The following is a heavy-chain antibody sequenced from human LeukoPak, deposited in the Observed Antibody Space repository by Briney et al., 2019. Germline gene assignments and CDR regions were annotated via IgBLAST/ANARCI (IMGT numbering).Heavy chain of an antibody. Sequence: GGSLRLSCAASGFPFNSYWMSWVRQAPGKGLEWVANIKQDGSDKYYVDSVKGRFTISRDNAKNTLYLQMNSLRAEDTAVYYCARDRSTYYYDSSGPSDYWGQGTLVTVSS. CDR2: IKQDGSDK. CDR1: GFPFNSYW. J-gene: IGHJ4*02. D-gene: IGHD3-22*01. V-gene: IGHV3-7*01. CDR3: ARDRSTYYYDSSGPSDY.